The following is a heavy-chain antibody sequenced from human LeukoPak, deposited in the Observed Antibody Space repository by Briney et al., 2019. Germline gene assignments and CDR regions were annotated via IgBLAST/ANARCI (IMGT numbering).Heavy chain of an antibody. J-gene: IGHJ6*02. V-gene: IGHV4-4*07. CDR2: IYTSGST. D-gene: IGHD2-2*01. Sequence: SETLSLTCTVSGGSISSYYWSWIRQSAGKGLEWIGRIYTSGSTNYNPSLKSRVTMSVDTSKNQFSLKLSSVTAADTAVYYCARERRYCSSTSCPTGMDVWGQGTTVTVSS. CDR1: GGSISSYY. CDR3: ARERRYCSSTSCPTGMDV.